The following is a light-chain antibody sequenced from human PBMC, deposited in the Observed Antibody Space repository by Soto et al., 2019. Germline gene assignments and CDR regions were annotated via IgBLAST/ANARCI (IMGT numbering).Light chain of an antibody. Sequence: QSVLTQPPSVSEAPRQRVTISCSGSSSNIGNNAVNWYQQLPGKAPKLLIYYDDLLPSGVSDRFSGSKSGTSASLAISGLQSEDEADYYCAAWDDSLKEYVFGTGTKLTVL. V-gene: IGLV1-36*01. CDR3: AAWDDSLKEYV. CDR1: SSNIGNNA. CDR2: YDD. J-gene: IGLJ1*01.